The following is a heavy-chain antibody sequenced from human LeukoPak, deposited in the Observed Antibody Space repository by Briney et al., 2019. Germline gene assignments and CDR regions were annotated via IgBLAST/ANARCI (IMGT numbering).Heavy chain of an antibody. CDR1: GFTFSSYA. Sequence: PGGSLRLSCAASGFTFSSYAMKWVRQAPGKGLEWVSAISRTSAYIYYSDSVKGRFTISRDNAKNSVYLQIDSLRAEDTAVYYCARDQGYCTSVSCRGDAFDVWGQGSMVSVSA. CDR2: ISRTSAYI. CDR3: ARDQGYCTSVSCRGDAFDV. V-gene: IGHV3-21*01. D-gene: IGHD2-2*01. J-gene: IGHJ3*01.